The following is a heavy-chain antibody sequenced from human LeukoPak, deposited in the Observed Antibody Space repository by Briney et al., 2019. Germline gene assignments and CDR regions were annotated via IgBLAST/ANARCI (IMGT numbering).Heavy chain of an antibody. D-gene: IGHD6-13*01. CDR3: AREDPYSAFNY. Sequence: GGSLRLSCTVSGFTVSSNSMSWVRQAPGKGLEWVSFIYSDNTHYSDSVKGRFTISRDNSKNTLYLQMNSLRAEDTAVYYRAREDPYSAFNYWGQGTLVTVSS. CDR2: IYSDNT. J-gene: IGHJ4*02. CDR1: GFTVSSNS. V-gene: IGHV3-53*01.